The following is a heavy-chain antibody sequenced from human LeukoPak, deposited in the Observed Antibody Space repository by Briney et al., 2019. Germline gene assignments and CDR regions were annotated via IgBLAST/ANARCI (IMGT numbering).Heavy chain of an antibody. Sequence: PSETLSLTCTVSGGSISSYYWSWIRQPPGKGLEWIGYIYYSGSTNYNPSLKSRVTISVDTSKNQFSLKLSSVTAADTAVYYCARELRYFDWLFSWYFDLWGRGTLVTVSS. D-gene: IGHD3-9*01. CDR3: ARELRYFDWLFSWYFDL. J-gene: IGHJ2*01. CDR1: GGSISSYY. V-gene: IGHV4-59*12. CDR2: IYYSGST.